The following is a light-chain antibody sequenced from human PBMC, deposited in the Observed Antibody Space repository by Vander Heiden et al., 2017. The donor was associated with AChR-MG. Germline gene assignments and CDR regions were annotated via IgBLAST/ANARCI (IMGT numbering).Light chain of an antibody. J-gene: IGLJ3*02. V-gene: IGLV1-40*01. CDR1: SSNIGAGCG. CDR3: QSYDSSLSSWV. CDR2: VNS. Sequence: QSVLTQPPSVSGAPGQRITISCTGSSSNIGAGCGVHWYQQLPGTAPKLLVYVNSNRPSGVPDRFSGSKSGTSASLAITGLQAEDEADYYCQSYDSSLSSWVFGGGTKLTVI.